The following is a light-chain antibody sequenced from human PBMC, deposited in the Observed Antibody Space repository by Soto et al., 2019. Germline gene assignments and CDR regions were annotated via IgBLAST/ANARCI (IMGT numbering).Light chain of an antibody. CDR3: QQYDDLPYT. Sequence: DIQMTQSPSSLSASVGDRVTITCQASRDISNHLNWYQQKPGKAPKLLIYDASNLETGVPSSFSGSGSGTDFTFTISTLQPEDIATFYCQQYDDLPYTFGQGTNLEIK. J-gene: IGKJ2*01. V-gene: IGKV1-33*01. CDR1: RDISNH. CDR2: DAS.